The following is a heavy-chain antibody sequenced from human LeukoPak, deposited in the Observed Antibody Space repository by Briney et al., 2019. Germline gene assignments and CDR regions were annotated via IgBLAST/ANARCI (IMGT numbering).Heavy chain of an antibody. CDR2: INHSGST. D-gene: IGHD3-22*01. V-gene: IGHV4-34*01. CDR3: ARVLYGSSGYYFNY. CDR1: GGSFSGYY. Sequence: SETLSLTCAVYGGSFSGYYWSWIRQPPGKGLEWIGEINHSGSTNYNPSLKSRVTISVDTSKNQFSLKLSSVTAADTAVYYCARVLYGSSGYYFNYWGQGTLVTVSS. J-gene: IGHJ4*02.